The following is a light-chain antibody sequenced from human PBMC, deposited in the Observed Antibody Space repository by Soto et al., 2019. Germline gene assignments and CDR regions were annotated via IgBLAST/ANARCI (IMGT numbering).Light chain of an antibody. CDR1: QSVSGY. CDR3: QQAFSTPYT. J-gene: IGKJ2*01. Sequence: DIQMTQSPSSLSASVGDSVTITCRARQSVSGYFNWYQQKQGKAPRLLIYHASTLENGVPSRFSGSGVGTDFTLTISALRPDDFATYYCQQAFSTPYTFGQGNNLEN. V-gene: IGKV1-39*01. CDR2: HAS.